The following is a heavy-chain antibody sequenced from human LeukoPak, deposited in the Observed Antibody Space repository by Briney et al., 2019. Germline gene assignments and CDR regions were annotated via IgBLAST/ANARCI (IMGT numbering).Heavy chain of an antibody. J-gene: IGHJ3*02. CDR2: IYYSGST. V-gene: IGHV4-59*01. D-gene: IGHD2-15*01. CDR1: GGSISSYY. Sequence: SETLSLTCTVSGGSISSYYWSWIRQPPGKGLEWIGYIYYSGSTNYNPSLKSRVTISVDTSKNQFSLKLSSVTAADTAVYYCARAKAALDAFDIWRQGTMVTVSS. CDR3: ARAKAALDAFDI.